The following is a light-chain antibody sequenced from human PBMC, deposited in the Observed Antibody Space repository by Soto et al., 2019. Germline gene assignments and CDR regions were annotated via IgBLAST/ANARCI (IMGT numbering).Light chain of an antibody. CDR1: QSLTNN. CDR3: QRYNNWPLT. Sequence: EIVLTQSPGTLSLSPGERATLSCRASQSLTNNYFAWYQQKPGRALRLLIYGTSTRATGVPARFSGSRSGTEFTLTINSLQSEDFAVYYCQRYNNWPLTFGGGTKVDIK. J-gene: IGKJ4*01. CDR2: GTS. V-gene: IGKV3-15*01.